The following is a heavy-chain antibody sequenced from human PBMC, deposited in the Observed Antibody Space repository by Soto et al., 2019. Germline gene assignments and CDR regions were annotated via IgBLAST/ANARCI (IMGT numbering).Heavy chain of an antibody. Sequence: ASVKVSYKASGYTFTRYYMHWVRQAPGQGLEWMGIINPSGGSTSYAQKFQGRVTMTRDTSTSTVYMELSSLRSEDTAVYYCARVMNDFWSGYSYFAPDYYYYGMDVWGQGTTVTVSS. V-gene: IGHV1-46*01. CDR3: ARVMNDFWSGYSYFAPDYYYYGMDV. CDR1: GYTFTRYY. J-gene: IGHJ6*02. CDR2: INPSGGST. D-gene: IGHD3-3*01.